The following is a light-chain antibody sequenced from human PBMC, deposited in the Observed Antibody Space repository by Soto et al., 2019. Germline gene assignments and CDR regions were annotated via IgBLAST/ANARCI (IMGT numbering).Light chain of an antibody. Sequence: DIPMTQSPSSLSASVGDRVTITCRASQTIKNYLSWHQQRPGKAPKLLIYAASSLLGGVPSRFSVSGSGTDFTLTISSLQPEAFATYYCQQSYSSPCTFGQGTKVEIK. CDR3: QQSYSSPCT. V-gene: IGKV1-39*01. CDR2: AAS. CDR1: QTIKNY. J-gene: IGKJ2*02.